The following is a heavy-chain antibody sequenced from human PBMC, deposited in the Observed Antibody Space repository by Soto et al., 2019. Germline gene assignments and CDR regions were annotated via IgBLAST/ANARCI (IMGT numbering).Heavy chain of an antibody. V-gene: IGHV3-7*05. CDR1: GFTFGDYA. CDR3: ARRRDFLDS. D-gene: IGHD3-3*01. CDR2: IKQDGSEK. Sequence: PGGSLRLSCTASGFTFGDYAMSWVRQAPGKGLEWVANIKQDGSEKYYVDSVKGRFTISRDNAKNSLYLQMNSLRAEDTAVYYCARRRDFLDSWGQGTLVTVSS. J-gene: IGHJ4*02.